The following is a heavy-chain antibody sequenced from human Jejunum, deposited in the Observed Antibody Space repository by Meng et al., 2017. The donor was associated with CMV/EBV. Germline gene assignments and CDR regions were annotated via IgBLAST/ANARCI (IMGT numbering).Heavy chain of an antibody. V-gene: IGHV3-30*04. CDR3: ARGGRYCLETNCLNWFDP. J-gene: IGHJ5*02. CDR1: RNYA. CDR2: ISYDGSNK. D-gene: IGHD2-15*01. Sequence: RNYAVHWVRQAPGKGLEWVAVISYDGSNKYYADSLKGRFTISRDNSKNTLYLQMNSLRAEDTAVYYCARGGRYCLETNCLNWFDPWGQGTRVTVSS.